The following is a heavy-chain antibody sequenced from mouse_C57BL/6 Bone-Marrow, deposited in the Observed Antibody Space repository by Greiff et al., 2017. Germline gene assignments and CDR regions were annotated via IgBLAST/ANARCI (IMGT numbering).Heavy chain of an antibody. CDR1: GYSITSGYY. J-gene: IGHJ3*01. V-gene: IGHV3-6*01. D-gene: IGHD2-13*01. CDR3: ARGSDFAY. CDR2: ISYDGSN. Sequence: VQLKQSGPGLVKPSQSLSLTCSVTGYSITSGYYWNWIRQFPGNKLERMGYISYDGSNNYNPSLKNRISITRDTSKNQFFLTLNAVTTEDTATYYCARGSDFAYWGQGTLVTVSA.